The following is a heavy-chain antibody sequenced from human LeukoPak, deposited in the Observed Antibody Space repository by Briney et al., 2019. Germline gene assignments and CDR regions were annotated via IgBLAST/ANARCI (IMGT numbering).Heavy chain of an antibody. CDR3: TTDYYDSSGYVF. V-gene: IGHV3-15*07. J-gene: IGHJ4*02. CDR2: IKTKTAGGTI. CDR1: GFTFSSYW. Sequence: PGGSLRLSCAASGFTFSSYWMNWARQAPGKGLEWVGRIKTKTAGGTIDYAAPVKGRFTISRDDSKNMLYLQMSSLKTEDTAVYFCTTDYYDSSGYVFWGQGTLVTVSS. D-gene: IGHD3-22*01.